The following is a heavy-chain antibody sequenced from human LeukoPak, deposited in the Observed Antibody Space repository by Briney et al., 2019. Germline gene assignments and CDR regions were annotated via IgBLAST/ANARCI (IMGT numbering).Heavy chain of an antibody. CDR2: INHSGST. CDR1: GGSFTYYY. J-gene: IGHJ6*03. D-gene: IGHD1-14*01. Sequence: SETLSLTCAVYGGSFTYYYWGWIRQSPGKGLEWIGEINHSGSTHYNPSLESRVTILVDTSKNQFSLKLTSVTAADTAVYYCARVRYESLDYYYYMDVWGKGTTVIVSS. CDR3: ARVRYESLDYYYYMDV. V-gene: IGHV4-34*01.